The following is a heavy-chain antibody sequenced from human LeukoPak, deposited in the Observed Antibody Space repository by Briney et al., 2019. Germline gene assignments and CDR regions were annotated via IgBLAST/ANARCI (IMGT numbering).Heavy chain of an antibody. D-gene: IGHD3-10*01. J-gene: IGHJ4*02. Sequence: PGGSLRLSCAASGFTFTNYDMHWVRQAPGKGLEWVAFIRFDGSKNYYAEFVKGRFTISRDHCKGTLYLQMHSLRAEDTAVYYCAKTARYYYASGSYYPFDYWGQGTLVTVSS. V-gene: IGHV3-30*02. CDR1: GFTFTNYD. CDR3: AKTARYYYASGSYYPFDY. CDR2: IRFDGSKN.